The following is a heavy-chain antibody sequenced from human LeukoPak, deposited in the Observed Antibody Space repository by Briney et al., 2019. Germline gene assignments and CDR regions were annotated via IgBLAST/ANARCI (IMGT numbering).Heavy chain of an antibody. Sequence: PSETLSLTCAVYGGSFSGHYWNWIRQPPGKGLEWIGEINHSGSTNYNPSLKSRVTMSVDTSKNQFSLKLSSVTAADTAVYYCARPGQLGSLYYGLDVWGQGTTVIVSS. CDR2: INHSGST. V-gene: IGHV4-34*01. CDR1: GGSFSGHY. D-gene: IGHD7-27*01. J-gene: IGHJ6*02. CDR3: ARPGQLGSLYYGLDV.